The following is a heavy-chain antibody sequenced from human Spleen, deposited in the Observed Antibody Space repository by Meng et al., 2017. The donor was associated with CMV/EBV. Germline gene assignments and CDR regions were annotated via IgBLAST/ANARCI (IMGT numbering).Heavy chain of an antibody. J-gene: IGHJ4*02. CDR3: ARGYSDYGYFDY. Sequence: GGSLRLSCAASGFTVSSNYMSWVRQAPGKGLEWVSVIYSGGSIYYADSVKGRFTISRDNSKNTLCLQMNSLRVEDTAVYYCARGYSDYGYFDYWGQGTLVTVSS. CDR1: GFTVSSNY. D-gene: IGHD5-12*01. CDR2: IYSGGSI. V-gene: IGHV3-53*01.